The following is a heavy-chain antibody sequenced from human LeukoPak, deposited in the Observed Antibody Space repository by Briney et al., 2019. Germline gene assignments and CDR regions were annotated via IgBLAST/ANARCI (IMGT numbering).Heavy chain of an antibody. CDR1: GFTFSSYW. CDR3: ARVMLSSGWYYFDY. J-gene: IGHJ4*02. Sequence: GGSLRLSCAASGFTFSSYWMSWVRQAPGKGLEWVANIKQDGSEKYYVDSVKGRFTISRDNAKNSLYLQMNSLRAEDTAVYYCARVMLSSGWYYFDYWGQGTLVTVSS. V-gene: IGHV3-7*01. CDR2: IKQDGSEK. D-gene: IGHD6-19*01.